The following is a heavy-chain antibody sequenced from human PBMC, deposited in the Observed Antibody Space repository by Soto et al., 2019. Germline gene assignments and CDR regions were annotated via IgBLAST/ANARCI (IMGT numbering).Heavy chain of an antibody. J-gene: IGHJ6*02. V-gene: IGHV3-11*01. CDR2: ISSSAGTI. CDR1: GLTFSDHY. Sequence: QVQLVESGGGLVKPGGSLRLSCAASGLTFSDHYMTWIRQAPVKGLEWISYISSSAGTIYYADSVKGRFTIYRDNAKNSLYLQMTNMRVADTAVYYCARAPYFGSGTSYYSAGDGWGPRPTVTVS. CDR3: ARAPYFGSGTSYYSAGDG. D-gene: IGHD3-10*01.